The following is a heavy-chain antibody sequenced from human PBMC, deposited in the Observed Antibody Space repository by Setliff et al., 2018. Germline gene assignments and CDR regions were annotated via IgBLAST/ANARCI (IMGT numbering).Heavy chain of an antibody. CDR1: GDSIIGYN. CDR3: ARLYHKENSADFRRAPFDV. V-gene: IGHV4-59*01. D-gene: IGHD2-21*01. CDR2: VSSSGSP. Sequence: SETLSLTCKVSGDSIIGYNWSWIRQSPGKGLDWIGYVSSSGSPNYSPSFKSRVTMSIDTSKNQFSLKLSSVTTSDTAVYYCARLYHKENSADFRRAPFDVWGQGIMVTVSS. J-gene: IGHJ3*01.